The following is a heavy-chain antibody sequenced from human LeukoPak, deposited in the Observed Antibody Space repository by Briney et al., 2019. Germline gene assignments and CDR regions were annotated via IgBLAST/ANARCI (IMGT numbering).Heavy chain of an antibody. CDR1: GFTFSSYS. V-gene: IGHV3-21*01. CDR3: ARDLHFIAARPGYFDY. D-gene: IGHD6-6*01. Sequence: GGSLRLSCAASGFTFSSYSMNWVRQAPGKGLEWVSSISSSSSYIYYADSVKGRSTISRDNAKNSLYLQMNSPRAEDTAVYYCARDLHFIAARPGYFDYWGQGTLVTVSS. CDR2: ISSSSSYI. J-gene: IGHJ4*02.